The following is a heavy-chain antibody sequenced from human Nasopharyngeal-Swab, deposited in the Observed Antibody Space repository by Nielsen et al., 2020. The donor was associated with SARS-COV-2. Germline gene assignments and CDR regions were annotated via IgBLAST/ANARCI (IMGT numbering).Heavy chain of an antibody. CDR2: IYPGDSDT. Sequence: VRQMPGKGLEWMGIIYPGDSDTKYSPSFQGQVSISVDKSINTAYLQWNNLKASDTATYFCAIDYGSGTYGLDVWGQGTRVTVSS. CDR3: AIDYGSGTYGLDV. J-gene: IGHJ6*02. D-gene: IGHD3-10*01. V-gene: IGHV5-51*01.